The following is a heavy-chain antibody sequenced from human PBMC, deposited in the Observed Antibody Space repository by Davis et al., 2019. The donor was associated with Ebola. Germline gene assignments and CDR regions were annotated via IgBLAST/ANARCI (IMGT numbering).Heavy chain of an antibody. CDR3: ARPIEKRCSPGCFDL. D-gene: IGHD4/OR15-4a*01. V-gene: IGHV1-8*02. Sequence: SVKVSCKASGYIFSNNDINWVRQATGQGLEWMGWMNPDSGNTGYASKFQGRVTMTRNNSITTAYMELSSLRSEDTAVYYCARPIEKRCSPGCFDLWGRGTLVTVSS. CDR2: MNPDSGNT. J-gene: IGHJ2*01. CDR1: GYIFSNND.